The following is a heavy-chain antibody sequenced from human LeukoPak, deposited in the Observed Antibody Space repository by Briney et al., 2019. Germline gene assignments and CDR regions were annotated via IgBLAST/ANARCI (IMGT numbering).Heavy chain of an antibody. CDR3: ARDVTACGGDCINWFDP. CDR1: GGTFSSYA. D-gene: IGHD2-21*02. J-gene: IGHJ5*02. V-gene: IGHV1-69*05. Sequence: SVKVSCKASGGTFSSYAISWVRQAPGQGLEWMGGIIPIFGTANYAQKFQGRVTITTDESTSIAYMELSSLRSEDTAVYYCARDVTACGGDCINWFDPWGQGTLVTVSS. CDR2: IIPIFGTA.